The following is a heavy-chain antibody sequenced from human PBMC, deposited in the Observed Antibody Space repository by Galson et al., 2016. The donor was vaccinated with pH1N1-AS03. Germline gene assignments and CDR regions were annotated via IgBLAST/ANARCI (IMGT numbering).Heavy chain of an antibody. Sequence: LSLTCGVSGDSISSGHWWSWVRQSPEKGLEWIGEIYHSGSTNINPSLRSRVSMSVDKSNNHFSLTLTSVTAADTAVYYCAKYTPRYLSGSANYYRGPFDIWGQGTMVIDSA. CDR3: AKYTPRYLSGSANYYRGPFDI. CDR2: IYHSGST. CDR1: GDSISSGHW. D-gene: IGHD3-10*01. V-gene: IGHV4-4*02. J-gene: IGHJ3*02.